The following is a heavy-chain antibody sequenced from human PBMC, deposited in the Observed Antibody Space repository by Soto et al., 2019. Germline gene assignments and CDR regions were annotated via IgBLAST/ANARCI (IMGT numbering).Heavy chain of an antibody. V-gene: IGHV1-69*13. Sequence: SVKVSCKASGGTFSSYAISWVRQAPGQGLEWMGGIIPIFGTANYAQKFQGRVTITADESMSTAYMELSSLRSEDTAVYYCARNDYVWGSYRPLNGMDVWGQGTTVTVSS. CDR1: GGTFSSYA. J-gene: IGHJ6*02. CDR3: ARNDYVWGSYRPLNGMDV. CDR2: IIPIFGTA. D-gene: IGHD3-16*02.